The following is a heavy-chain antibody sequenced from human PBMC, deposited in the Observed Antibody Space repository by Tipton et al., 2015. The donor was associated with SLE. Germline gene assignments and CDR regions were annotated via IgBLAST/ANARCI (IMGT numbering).Heavy chain of an antibody. V-gene: IGHV4-59*01. Sequence: TLSLTCTVSGGSISRYYWSWIRQPPGKGLEWIGYIYYSGSTNYNPSLKSRVTISVDTSKNQFSLKLSSVTAADTAVYYCASRDMDVWGKGTTVTVSS. CDR3: ASRDMDV. CDR2: IYYSGST. J-gene: IGHJ6*03. CDR1: GGSISRYY.